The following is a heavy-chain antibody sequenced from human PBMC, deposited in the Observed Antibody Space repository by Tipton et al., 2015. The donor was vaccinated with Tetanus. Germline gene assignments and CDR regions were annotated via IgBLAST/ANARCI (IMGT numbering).Heavy chain of an antibody. CDR2: ITYSART. Sequence: TLSLTCSVSGSSMSSSYWSWVRQTPDKRLEWIGYITYSARTKYNPSLRSRVTLSLEASKNEFSLRLSSMTAADTAVYHCARVKVSVYGPQVDYSLDSWGQGPLVTVSS. J-gene: IGHJ4*02. D-gene: IGHD2/OR15-2a*01. CDR3: ARVKVSVYGPQVDYSLDS. CDR1: GSSMSSSY. V-gene: IGHV4-59*01.